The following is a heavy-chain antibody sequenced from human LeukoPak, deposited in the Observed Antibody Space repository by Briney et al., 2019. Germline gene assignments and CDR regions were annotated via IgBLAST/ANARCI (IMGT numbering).Heavy chain of an antibody. Sequence: PGGSLRLSCAASGFTVSSNYMSWVRQAPGKGLEWVSVIYSGGSTYYADSVKGRFTISRDNSKNTLYLQMNSLRAEDTAVYYCAKDSSGSHFDYWGQGTLVTVSS. D-gene: IGHD3-22*01. CDR2: IYSGGST. V-gene: IGHV3-66*01. CDR3: AKDSSGSHFDY. J-gene: IGHJ4*02. CDR1: GFTVSSNY.